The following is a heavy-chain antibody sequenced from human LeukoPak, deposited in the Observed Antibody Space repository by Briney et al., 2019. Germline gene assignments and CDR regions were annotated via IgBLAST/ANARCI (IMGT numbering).Heavy chain of an antibody. Sequence: SETLSLTCAVYGGSFSGYYWSWIRQPPGKGLEWIGEINHSGSTNYNPSLKSRVTISVDTSKNQFSLKLSSVTAADTAVYYCARGYGDYPLGLDYWGQGTLVTVSS. J-gene: IGHJ4*02. D-gene: IGHD4-17*01. CDR3: ARGYGDYPLGLDY. CDR2: INHSGST. V-gene: IGHV4-34*01. CDR1: GGSFSGYY.